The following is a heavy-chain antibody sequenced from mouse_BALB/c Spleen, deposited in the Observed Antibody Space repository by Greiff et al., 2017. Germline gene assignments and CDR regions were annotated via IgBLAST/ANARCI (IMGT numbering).Heavy chain of an antibody. CDR2: ISSGGST. CDR3: ARDYGNSYYFDY. V-gene: IGHV5-6-5*01. D-gene: IGHD2-1*01. J-gene: IGHJ2*01. CDR1: GFTFSSYA. Sequence: EVHLVESGGGLVKPGGSLKLSCAASGFTFSSYAMSWVRQTPEKRLEWVASISSGGSTYYPDSVKGRFTISRDNARNILYLQMSSLRSEDTAMYYCARDYGNSYYFDYWGQGTTLTVSS.